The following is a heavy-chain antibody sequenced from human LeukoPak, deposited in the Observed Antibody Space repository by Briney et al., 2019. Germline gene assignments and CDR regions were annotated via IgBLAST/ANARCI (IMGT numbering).Heavy chain of an antibody. V-gene: IGHV4-59*12. CDR1: GGSIDTYY. Sequence: SETLSLTCTVSGGSIDTYYWSWIRQPPGKGLEWIGYIYHSGSTYYNPSLKSRVTISVDRSKNQFPLKLSSVTAADTAVYYCASSTKSDAFDIWGQGTMVTVSS. D-gene: IGHD2-8*01. CDR3: ASSTKSDAFDI. J-gene: IGHJ3*02. CDR2: IYHSGST.